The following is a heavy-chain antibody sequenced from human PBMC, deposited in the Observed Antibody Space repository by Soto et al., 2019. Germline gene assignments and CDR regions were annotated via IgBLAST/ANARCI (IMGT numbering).Heavy chain of an antibody. CDR2: INHSGST. CDR1: GGSFSGYY. CDR3: ARGIAARPYYYYYYGMDA. Sequence: QVQLQQWGAGLLKPSETLSLTCAVYGGSFSGYYWSWIRQPPGKGLEWIGEINHSGSTNYNPSLTSRVTISVDTSKNQFSLKLSSVTAADTAVYYCARGIAARPYYYYYYGMDAWGQGTTVTVSS. D-gene: IGHD6-6*01. J-gene: IGHJ6*02. V-gene: IGHV4-34*01.